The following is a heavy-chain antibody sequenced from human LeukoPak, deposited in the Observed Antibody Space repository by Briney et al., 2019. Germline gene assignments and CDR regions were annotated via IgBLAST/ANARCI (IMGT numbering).Heavy chain of an antibody. CDR3: ARVRPYSTWNYPYYFDY. Sequence: SETLSLTCAVYGGSFSGYYWSWIRQPPGKGLEWIGEINHSGSTNYNPSLKSRVTISVDTSKNPFSLKLGSVTAADTAVYYCARVRPYSTWNYPYYFDYWGQGTLVTVSS. J-gene: IGHJ4*02. D-gene: IGHD1-7*01. CDR1: GGSFSGYY. CDR2: INHSGST. V-gene: IGHV4-34*01.